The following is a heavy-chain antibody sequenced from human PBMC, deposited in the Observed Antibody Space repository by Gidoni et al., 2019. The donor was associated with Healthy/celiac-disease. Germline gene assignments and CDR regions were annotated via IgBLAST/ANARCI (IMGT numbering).Heavy chain of an antibody. D-gene: IGHD3-3*01. CDR3: ARDRGPYYDFWSGYSTDSQYGMDV. V-gene: IGHV3-74*01. CDR2: MNSDGNST. J-gene: IGHJ6*02. Sequence: EVQLVESGGGLVQPGGSLRLSCAASGFTFSSYWTRWVRQAPGRGPVWVSRMNSDGNSTSYTDSVKGRFTISRDNAKNTLYLQMNSLRAEDTAVYYCARDRGPYYDFWSGYSTDSQYGMDVWGQGTTVTVSS. CDR1: GFTFSSYW.